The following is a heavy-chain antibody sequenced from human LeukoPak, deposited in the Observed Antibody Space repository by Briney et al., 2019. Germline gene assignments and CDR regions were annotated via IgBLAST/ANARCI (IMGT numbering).Heavy chain of an antibody. CDR1: GFTFDDYA. CDR2: IAWNAGSI. Sequence: GRSLRLSCAASGFTFDDYAMHWVRQVPGKGLEWVSGIAWNAGSIDYADSVKGRFTITRDNAKNFVYLQMYSLRSEDTALYYCAKGDSWSGYSVGMDVWGQGTTVTVS. J-gene: IGHJ6*02. D-gene: IGHD3-3*01. CDR3: AKGDSWSGYSVGMDV. V-gene: IGHV3-9*01.